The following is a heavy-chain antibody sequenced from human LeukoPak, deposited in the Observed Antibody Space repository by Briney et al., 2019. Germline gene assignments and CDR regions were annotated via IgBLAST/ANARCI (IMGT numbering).Heavy chain of an antibody. Sequence: GGSLRLSCAASGFTVSSNYMSWVRQAPGKGLEWVSVIYSGGSTYYADSVKGRFTISRDNSKNMLYLQMNSLRAEDTAVYYCATEYYDFWSGYSLRYYYYMDVWGKGTTVTVSS. D-gene: IGHD3-3*01. CDR2: IYSGGST. V-gene: IGHV3-66*02. J-gene: IGHJ6*03. CDR3: ATEYYDFWSGYSLRYYYYMDV. CDR1: GFTVSSNY.